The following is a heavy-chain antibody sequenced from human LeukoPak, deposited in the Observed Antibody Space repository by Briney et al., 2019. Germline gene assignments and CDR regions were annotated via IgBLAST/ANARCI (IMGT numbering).Heavy chain of an antibody. D-gene: IGHD3-10*01. J-gene: IGHJ6*02. CDR2: IYYSEST. Sequence: SETLSLTCTVSGDSISNYYWSWIRQPPGKGLEWIGYIYYSESTNYNPSLKSRVTISVDTSKNQFSLKLSSVTAADTAVYYCARLTRAGGSGSDYYYYGMDVWGQGTTVTVSS. V-gene: IGHV4-59*08. CDR3: ARLTRAGGSGSDYYYYGMDV. CDR1: GDSISNYY.